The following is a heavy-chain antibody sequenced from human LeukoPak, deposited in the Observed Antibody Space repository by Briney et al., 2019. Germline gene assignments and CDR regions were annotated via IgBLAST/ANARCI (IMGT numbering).Heavy chain of an antibody. J-gene: IGHJ5*02. CDR1: GYTFTGYY. Sequence: ASVKVSCKASGYTFTGYYMHWVRQAPGHGLEWMGWINPNSGGTYYGQKFQGRVTMTRDTSITTAYMELNRLRSDDTAVYYCARDPTYYYGSGSSGNWFDPWGQGTLVTVSS. CDR2: INPNSGGT. D-gene: IGHD3-10*01. V-gene: IGHV1-2*02. CDR3: ARDPTYYYGSGSSGNWFDP.